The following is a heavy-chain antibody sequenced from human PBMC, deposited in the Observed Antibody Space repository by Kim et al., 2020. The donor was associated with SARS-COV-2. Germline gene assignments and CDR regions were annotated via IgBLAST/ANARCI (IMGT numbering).Heavy chain of an antibody. Sequence: SETLSLTCTVSGGSISSSSYYWGWIRQPPGKGLEWIGSIYYSGSTYYNPSLKSRVTISVDTSKNQFSLKLSSVTAADTAVYYCARDVSYGGNAYYFDYWGQGTLVTVSS. D-gene: IGHD4-17*01. CDR3: ARDVSYGGNAYYFDY. CDR1: GGSISSSSYY. V-gene: IGHV4-39*07. J-gene: IGHJ4*02. CDR2: IYYSGST.